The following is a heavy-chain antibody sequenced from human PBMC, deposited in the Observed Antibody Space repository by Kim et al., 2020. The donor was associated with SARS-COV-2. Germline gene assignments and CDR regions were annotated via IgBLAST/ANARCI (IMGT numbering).Heavy chain of an antibody. CDR3: AREGIAARNFDY. CDR2: IYYSGST. J-gene: IGHJ4*02. V-gene: IGHV4-59*01. D-gene: IGHD6-6*01. CDR1: GGSISSYY. Sequence: SETLSLTCTVSGGSISSYYWSWIRQPPGKGLEWIGYIYYSGSTNYNPSLKSRVTISVDTSKNQFSLKLSSVTAADTAVDYCAREGIAARNFDYWGQGTLV.